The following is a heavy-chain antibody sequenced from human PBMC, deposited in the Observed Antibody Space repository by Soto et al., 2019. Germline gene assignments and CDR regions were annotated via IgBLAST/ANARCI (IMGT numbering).Heavy chain of an antibody. V-gene: IGHV3-30*18. Sequence: QVQLVESGGGVVQPGRSLRLSCAASGFTFSSYGMHWVRQAPGKGLEWVAVISYDGSNKYYADSVKGRFTISRANSKNRLYLQRNSLGAEDTAVYYCAKELRQWLVLGGYYFDYWGQGTLVTVSS. CDR1: GFTFSSYG. J-gene: IGHJ4*02. D-gene: IGHD6-19*01. CDR3: AKELRQWLVLGGYYFDY. CDR2: ISYDGSNK.